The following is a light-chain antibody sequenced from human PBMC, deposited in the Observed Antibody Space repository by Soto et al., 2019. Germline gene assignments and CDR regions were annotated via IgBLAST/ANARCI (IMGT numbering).Light chain of an antibody. CDR2: GAS. V-gene: IGKV3-15*01. Sequence: LMTQSPATLSVSPGERATLSCWASETVATNLAWYQQKPGQAPRLLISGASTRAAGISDRFRGSGSGTEFTLTISSLRYEDSAIYYCQQYFEWPPMTFGQGTKVDIK. CDR3: QQYFEWPPMT. J-gene: IGKJ1*01. CDR1: ETVATN.